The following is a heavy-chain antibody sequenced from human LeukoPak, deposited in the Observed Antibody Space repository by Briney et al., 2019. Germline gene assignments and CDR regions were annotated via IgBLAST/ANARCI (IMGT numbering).Heavy chain of an antibody. CDR2: IIPILGIA. V-gene: IGHV1-69*04. CDR3: ARETAVAGNSMDV. Sequence: SVKVSCKASGGTFSSYAISWVRQAPGQGLEWMGRIIPILGIANYAQKFQGRVTITADKSTSTAYMELSGLRSEDTAVYYCARETAVAGNSMDVWGQGTTVTVSS. CDR1: GGTFSSYA. D-gene: IGHD6-19*01. J-gene: IGHJ6*02.